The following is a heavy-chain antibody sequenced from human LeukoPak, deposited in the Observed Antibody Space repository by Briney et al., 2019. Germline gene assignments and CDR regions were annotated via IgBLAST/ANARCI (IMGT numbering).Heavy chain of an antibody. J-gene: IGHJ4*02. V-gene: IGHV3-7*01. CDR3: ARLCQQTYYYDSSGYCPFDY. Sequence: GGSLRLSCAASGFTFSSYWMSWVRQAPGKGLEWVANIKQDGSEKYYVDSVKGRFTISRDNAKNSLYLQMNSLRAEDPAVYYCARLCQQTYYYDSSGYCPFDYWGQGTLVTVSS. CDR2: IKQDGSEK. CDR1: GFTFSSYW. D-gene: IGHD3-22*01.